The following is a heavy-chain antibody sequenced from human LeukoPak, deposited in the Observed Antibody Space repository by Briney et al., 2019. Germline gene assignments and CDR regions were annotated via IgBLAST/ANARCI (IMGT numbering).Heavy chain of an antibody. CDR2: INPNSGGT. CDR3: ARLGYCSGGSCYSRLDY. D-gene: IGHD2-15*01. CDR1: GYTFTGYY. V-gene: IGHV1-2*02. Sequence: GASVKVSCKASGYTFTGYYMHWVRQAPGQGLEWMGWINPNSGGTNYAQKFQGRVTMTRDTSISTAYMELGSLRSDDTAVYYCARLGYCSGGSCYSRLDYWGQGTLVTVSS. J-gene: IGHJ4*02.